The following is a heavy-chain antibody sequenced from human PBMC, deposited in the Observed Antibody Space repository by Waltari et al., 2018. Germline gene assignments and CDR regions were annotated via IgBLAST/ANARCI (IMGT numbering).Heavy chain of an antibody. CDR3: ARSLSGWFDY. J-gene: IGHJ4*02. V-gene: IGHV1-2*06. CDR1: GYTFTGYY. Sequence: QVQLVQSGDEVKKPGASVKVSCKASGYTFTGYYMHWVRQAPGQGLEWMRRINPNSGCTNDGQKFQCRVTMTSDTSIRTAYMELSRLRSDDTAVYYCARSLSGWFDYWGQGTLVTVSS. CDR2: INPNSGCT. D-gene: IGHD6-19*01.